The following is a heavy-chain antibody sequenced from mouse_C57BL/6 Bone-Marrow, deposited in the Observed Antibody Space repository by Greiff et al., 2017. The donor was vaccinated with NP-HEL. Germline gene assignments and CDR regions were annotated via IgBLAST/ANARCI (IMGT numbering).Heavy chain of an antibody. D-gene: IGHD1-1*02. V-gene: IGHV1-54*01. CDR3: ARRGVAPFAY. Sequence: QVQLKESGAELVRPGTSVKVSCKASGYAFTNYLIEWVKQRPGQGLEWIGVINPGSGGTNYNEKFKGKATLTADKSSSTAYMQLSSLTSEDSAVYICARRGVAPFAYWGQGTLVTVSA. J-gene: IGHJ3*01. CDR1: GYAFTNYL. CDR2: INPGSGGT.